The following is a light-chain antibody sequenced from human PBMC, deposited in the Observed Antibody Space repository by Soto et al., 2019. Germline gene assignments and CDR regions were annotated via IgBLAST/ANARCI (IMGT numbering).Light chain of an antibody. CDR1: ETVATK. Sequence: VMTQSPATLSVSPWERATLSCLASETVATKLAWYQQKPGQAPRLLLSGASTRAAGISDRFRGSGSGTEFTLTISSLRSADSAIYYCQQYFEWHPMTFGQGTKVDIK. CDR3: QQYFEWHPMT. J-gene: IGKJ1*01. CDR2: GAS. V-gene: IGKV3-15*01.